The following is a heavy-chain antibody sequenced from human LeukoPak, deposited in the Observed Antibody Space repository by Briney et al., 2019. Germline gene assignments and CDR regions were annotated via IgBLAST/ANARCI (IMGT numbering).Heavy chain of an antibody. V-gene: IGHV4-59*01. CDR1: GGTISSYY. CDR3: ARHTDFWSGYLDY. D-gene: IGHD3-3*01. CDR2: IYYSGST. Sequence: SETLSLTCTVSGGTISSYYWSWIRQPPGKGLEWIGYIYYSGSTNYNPSLKSRVTISVDTSKNQFSLKLSSVTAADTAVYYWARHTDFWSGYLDYWGQGTLVTVSS. J-gene: IGHJ4*02.